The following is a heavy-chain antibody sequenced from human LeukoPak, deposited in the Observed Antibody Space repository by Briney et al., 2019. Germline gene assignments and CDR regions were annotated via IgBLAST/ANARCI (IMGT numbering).Heavy chain of an antibody. CDR3: ARAVGIAATAPFDY. CDR2: ISGSGGST. D-gene: IGHD6-13*01. J-gene: IGHJ4*02. CDR1: GFTFSSYA. V-gene: IGHV3-23*01. Sequence: GGSLRLSCAASGFTFSSYAMSWVRQAPGKGLEWVSAISGSGGSTYYADSVKGRFTISRDNAKNSLFLQMDSLRAEDTAVYYCARAVGIAATAPFDYWGQGTLVTVSS.